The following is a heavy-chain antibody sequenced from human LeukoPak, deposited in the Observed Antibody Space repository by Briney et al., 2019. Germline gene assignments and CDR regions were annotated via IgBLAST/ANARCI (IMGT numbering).Heavy chain of an antibody. CDR2: INHSGST. Sequence: SETLSLTCAVYGGSFSGYYWSWIRQPPGKGLEWIGEINHSGSTNYNPSLKSRVTISVDTSKNQFSLKLSSVTAADTAFYFCARDWTPADIKGFDVWGQGTLVTVSS. D-gene: IGHD2-2*01. CDR1: GGSFSGYY. CDR3: ARDWTPADIKGFDV. V-gene: IGHV4-34*01. J-gene: IGHJ4*02.